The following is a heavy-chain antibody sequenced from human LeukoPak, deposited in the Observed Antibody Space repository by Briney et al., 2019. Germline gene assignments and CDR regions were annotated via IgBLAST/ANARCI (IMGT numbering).Heavy chain of an antibody. CDR2: INHSGST. Sequence: SETLSLTCAVYGGSFSGYCWSWIRQPPGKGLEWIGEINHSGSTNYNPSLKSRVTISVDTSKNQFSLKLSSVTAADTAVYYCARGIAASYFGVVRKSYYFDYWGQGTLVTVSS. CDR1: GGSFSGYC. D-gene: IGHD3-3*01. V-gene: IGHV4-34*01. J-gene: IGHJ4*02. CDR3: ARGIAASYFGVVRKSYYFDY.